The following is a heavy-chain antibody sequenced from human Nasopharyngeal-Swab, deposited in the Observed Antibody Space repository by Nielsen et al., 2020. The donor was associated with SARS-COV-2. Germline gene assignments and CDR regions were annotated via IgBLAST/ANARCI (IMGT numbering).Heavy chain of an antibody. J-gene: IGHJ4*02. CDR1: GFTFDDYA. D-gene: IGHD6-13*01. CDR3: AKDMGRYSSSWHIDY. CDR2: ISGDGGST. V-gene: IGHV3-43*02. Sequence: GESLKISCAASGFTFDDYAMHWVRQAPGKGLEWVSLISGDGGSTYYADSAKGRFTISRDNSKNSLYLQMNSLRTEDTALYYCAKDMGRYSSSWHIDYWGQGTLVTVSS.